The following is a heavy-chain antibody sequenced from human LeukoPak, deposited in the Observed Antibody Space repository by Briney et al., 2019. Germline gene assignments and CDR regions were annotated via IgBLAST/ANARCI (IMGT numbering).Heavy chain of an antibody. CDR2: MNPNSGNT. Sequence: ASVKVSCKASGYTFTSYGINWVRQATGQGLEWMGWMNPNSGNTGYAQKFQGRVTMTMNTSISTAYMELSSLRSEDTAVYYCARGHTAVTRHFDFWGQGTLVTVSS. D-gene: IGHD4-17*01. CDR3: ARGHTAVTRHFDF. J-gene: IGHJ4*02. CDR1: GYTFTSYG. V-gene: IGHV1-8*01.